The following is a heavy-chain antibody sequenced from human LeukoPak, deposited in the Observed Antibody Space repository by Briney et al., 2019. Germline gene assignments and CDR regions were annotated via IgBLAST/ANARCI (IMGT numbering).Heavy chain of an antibody. CDR2: ISYDGSSK. D-gene: IGHD5-18*01. J-gene: IGHJ3*02. Sequence: PGGSLRLSCAASGFPFITYAMHWVRQAPGKGLEWVAVISYDGSSKYYADSVKGRFTISRDNSKNTLYLQMNSLRAEDTAVYYCARARSSYGYGDAFDIWGQGTMVTVST. V-gene: IGHV3-30*04. CDR3: ARARSSYGYGDAFDI. CDR1: GFPFITYA.